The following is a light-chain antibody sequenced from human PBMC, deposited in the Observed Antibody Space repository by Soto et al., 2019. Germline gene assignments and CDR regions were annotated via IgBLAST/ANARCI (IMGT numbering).Light chain of an antibody. CDR1: QGVGSW. J-gene: IGKJ1*01. Sequence: DTQMTQSPSTLSASVGDRITITCRASQGVGSWLAWYQQKPGKGPKLLIYKASQLESGVPARFTGSGSGTEFTLTISSLQPDDFATFYCQQYNYYPWTFGQGTKVDI. CDR3: QQYNYYPWT. CDR2: KAS. V-gene: IGKV1-5*03.